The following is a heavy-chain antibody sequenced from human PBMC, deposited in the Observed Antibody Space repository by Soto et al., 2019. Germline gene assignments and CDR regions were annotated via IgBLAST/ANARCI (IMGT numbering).Heavy chain of an antibody. J-gene: IGHJ3*02. CDR3: AKDNWNYGGWWSEDAFDI. CDR2: ISGSGGST. V-gene: IGHV3-23*01. D-gene: IGHD1-7*01. CDR1: GFTFSSYA. Sequence: GGSLRLSCAASGFTFSSYAMSWVRQAPGKGLEWVSAISGSGGSTYYADSVKGRFTISRDNSKNTLYLQMNSLRAEDTAVYYCAKDNWNYGGWWSEDAFDIWGQGTMVTVSS.